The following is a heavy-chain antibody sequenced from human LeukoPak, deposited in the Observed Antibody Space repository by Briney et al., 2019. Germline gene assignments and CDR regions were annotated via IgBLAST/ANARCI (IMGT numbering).Heavy chain of an antibody. CDR1: GFTFSSYD. Sequence: GGSLRLSCAASGFTFSSYDMYWVRQAPGKGLECVASISRQSGASTYYAASVEGRFTISRDNSRSTLYLEMNSLRAEDTAVYYCANLMPGWNTFDIWGQGTMVTVSS. CDR3: ANLMPGWNTFDI. V-gene: IGHV3-23*01. CDR2: ISRQSGAST. J-gene: IGHJ3*02. D-gene: IGHD1-1*01.